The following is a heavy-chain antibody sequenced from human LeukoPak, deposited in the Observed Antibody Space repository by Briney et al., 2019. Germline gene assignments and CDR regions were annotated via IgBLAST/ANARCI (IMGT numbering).Heavy chain of an antibody. CDR3: ARKQLVGGHDDY. CDR2: VSSSSNTI. V-gene: IGHV3-21*01. CDR1: GFTFSSYS. Sequence: PGGSLRLSCAASGFTFSSYSMNWVRQAPGKGLEWVSSVSSSSNTIYYGDSVKGRFTVSRDNAKNSLYLQMNSLRAEDTAVYYCARKQLVGGHDDYWGQGTLVTVSS. J-gene: IGHJ4*02. D-gene: IGHD6-13*01.